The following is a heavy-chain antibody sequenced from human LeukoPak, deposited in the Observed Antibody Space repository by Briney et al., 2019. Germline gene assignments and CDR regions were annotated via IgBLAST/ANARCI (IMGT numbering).Heavy chain of an antibody. J-gene: IGHJ3*01. Sequence: ASVKVSCKASGYTFTGYYMHWVRQAPGQGLEWMGWINPNSGGTNYAQKFQGRVTMTRDTSISTAYMDLSRLRSDDTAVYYCARDLSAMVRGVIHFWGQGTMVTVSS. CDR2: INPNSGGT. CDR1: GYTFTGYY. CDR3: ARDLSAMVRGVIHF. D-gene: IGHD3-10*01. V-gene: IGHV1-2*02.